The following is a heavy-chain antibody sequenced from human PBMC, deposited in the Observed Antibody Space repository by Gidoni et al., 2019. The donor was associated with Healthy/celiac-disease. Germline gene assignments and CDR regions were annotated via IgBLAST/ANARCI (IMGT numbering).Heavy chain of an antibody. Sequence: QVQLQQCGAGLLKPSETLSPTSAVYGGSFSGYYWSWIRQPPGKGLEWIGEVNHSGSTNYSPSLKSRVTISVDTTKNQFSLKRSYVTAADTAVYYCASRPIYSGYDKGHAFDIWGQGTMVTVSS. V-gene: IGHV4-34*01. CDR1: GGSFSGYY. CDR3: ASRPIYSGYDKGHAFDI. D-gene: IGHD5-12*01. J-gene: IGHJ3*02. CDR2: VNHSGST.